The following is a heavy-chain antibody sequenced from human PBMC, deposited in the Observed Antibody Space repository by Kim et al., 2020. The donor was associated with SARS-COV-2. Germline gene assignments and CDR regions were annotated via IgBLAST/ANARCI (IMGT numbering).Heavy chain of an antibody. CDR3: ARDGESGTGPWTGFFDY. CDR2: IWYDGSNN. J-gene: IGHJ4*02. CDR1: GFTFSSYG. V-gene: IGHV3-33*01. D-gene: IGHD3-10*01. Sequence: GGSLRLSCAASGFTFSSYGMHWVRQAPGKGLEWVAVIWYDGSNNYYADSVKGRFTISRDNSKNTLYLQMNSLRAEDTAVYYCARDGESGTGPWTGFFDYWGQGTLVTVSS.